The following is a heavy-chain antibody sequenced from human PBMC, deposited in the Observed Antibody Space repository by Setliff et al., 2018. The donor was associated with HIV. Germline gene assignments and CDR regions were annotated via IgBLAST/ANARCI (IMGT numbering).Heavy chain of an antibody. V-gene: IGHV4-59*04. J-gene: IGHJ4*02. CDR3: VASSSWSCRLNY. CDR1: GGSISSHY. Sequence: PSETLSLTCAVSGGSISSHYWSWIRQPPGKGLEWTGSIYHTGKTYYNSALKNRLTISVDTSKNQFSLELSSVTAADTAVYYCVASSSWSCRLNYWGQGTLVTVSS. D-gene: IGHD2-2*01. CDR2: IYHTGKT.